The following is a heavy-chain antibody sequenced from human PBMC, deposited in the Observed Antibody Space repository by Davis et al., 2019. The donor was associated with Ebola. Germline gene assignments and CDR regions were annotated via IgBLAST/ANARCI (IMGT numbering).Heavy chain of an antibody. V-gene: IGHV3-23*01. Sequence: PGGSLRLSCVASAFTFSSYAMTWVRQAPGKGLEWVSTISASGGSTYYADSVTGRFTISRDNSKNTVYMQMNSLRAEDTAVYYCAKDERAYSGYERNWYAFDYWGQGTLVTVSS. J-gene: IGHJ4*02. CDR3: AKDERAYSGYERNWYAFDY. CDR2: ISASGGST. D-gene: IGHD5-12*01. CDR1: AFTFSSYA.